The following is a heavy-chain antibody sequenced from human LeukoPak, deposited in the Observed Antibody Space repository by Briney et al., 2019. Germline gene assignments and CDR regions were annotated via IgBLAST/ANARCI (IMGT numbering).Heavy chain of an antibody. CDR3: ARVGERELPSPLDY. J-gene: IGHJ4*02. CDR1: GYTFTSYY. V-gene: IGHV1-18*04. CDR2: ISAYNGNT. Sequence: ASVTVSCKASGYTFTSYYMHWVRQAPGQGLEWMGWISAYNGNTNYAQKLQGRVTMTTDTSTSTAYMELRSLRSDDTAVYYCARVGERELPSPLDYWGQGTLVTVSS. D-gene: IGHD1-26*01.